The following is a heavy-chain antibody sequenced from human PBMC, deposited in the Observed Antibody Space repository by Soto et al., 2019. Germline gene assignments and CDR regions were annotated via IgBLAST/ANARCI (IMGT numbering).Heavy chain of an antibody. Sequence: GASLKISCKGSGYSSTSYWIGWVRQMPGKGLEWMGIIYPGDSDTRYSPSFQGQVTISADKSISTAYLQWSSLKASDTAMYYCARLPAPGVYYYYYMDVWGKGTTVTVSS. J-gene: IGHJ6*03. CDR2: IYPGDSDT. CDR3: ARLPAPGVYYYYYMDV. V-gene: IGHV5-51*01. CDR1: GYSSTSYW.